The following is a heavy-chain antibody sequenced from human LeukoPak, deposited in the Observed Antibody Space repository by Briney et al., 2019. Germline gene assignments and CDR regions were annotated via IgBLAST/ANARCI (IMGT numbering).Heavy chain of an antibody. CDR3: ATPEMATIRVAFDI. J-gene: IGHJ3*02. D-gene: IGHD5-24*01. CDR2: IIPILGIA. Sequence: GSSVKVSCKASGGTFSSYAISWVRQAPGQGLEWMGRIIPILGIANYAQKFQGRVTITTDESTSTAYMELSSLRSEDTAVYYCATPEMATIRVAFDIWGQGTMVTVSS. CDR1: GGTFSSYA. V-gene: IGHV1-69*04.